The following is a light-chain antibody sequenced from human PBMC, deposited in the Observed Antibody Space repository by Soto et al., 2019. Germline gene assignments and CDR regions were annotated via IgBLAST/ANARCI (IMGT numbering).Light chain of an antibody. V-gene: IGKV3D-15*01. CDR3: QQFSSYPLT. Sequence: IVMTQSPATLSVSPGERATLFCRASQSVSSNLAWYQQRPGQAPRLLIFGAYTRATGIPARFSGSGSGTEFTLTISSLQSEDSAVYYCQQFSSYPLTFGGGTKVEIK. CDR2: GAY. CDR1: QSVSSN. J-gene: IGKJ4*01.